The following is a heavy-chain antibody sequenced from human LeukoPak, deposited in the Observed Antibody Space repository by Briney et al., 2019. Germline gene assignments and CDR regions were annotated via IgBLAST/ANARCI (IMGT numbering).Heavy chain of an antibody. CDR1: GFTFSSFA. CDR2: IRSSGSGT. Sequence: GGSLRLSCGASGFTFSSFAMNWVRQAPGKGLEWVSYIRSSGSGTDYTGSVKGRFTISRDNAKNSLYLQMNSLRAEDTAVYYCARMNYVSSGWGAPFDYWGQGTLVTVSS. CDR3: ARMNYVSSGWGAPFDY. V-gene: IGHV3-48*03. D-gene: IGHD1-7*01. J-gene: IGHJ4*02.